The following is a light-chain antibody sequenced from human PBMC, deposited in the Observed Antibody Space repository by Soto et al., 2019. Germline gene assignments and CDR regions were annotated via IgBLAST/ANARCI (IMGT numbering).Light chain of an antibody. CDR1: QSVSSSY. CDR2: GAS. CDR3: QQYGSSRWT. J-gene: IGKJ1*01. Sequence: EIVLTQSPGTLSLSPGERATLSCRASQSVSSSYLAWYQQNRGQAPRLLIYGASSRATGIPDRFSGSGSGTEFTLTISRLEPEDFAVYYCQQYGSSRWTFGQGTKVEIK. V-gene: IGKV3-20*01.